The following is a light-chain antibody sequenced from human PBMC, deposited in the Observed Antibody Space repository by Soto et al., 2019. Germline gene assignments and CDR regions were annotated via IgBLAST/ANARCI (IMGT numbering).Light chain of an antibody. Sequence: DIQMTQSPSSLSASVGSRVSITCRASQVINNYLAWYQQKPGKVPKVLIYAASTLQPGVPSRFSGSGSGTDFTLTINSLQPDDIATYYCQKYDSDPITFGQGTRLEIK. CDR1: QVINNY. CDR2: AAS. CDR3: QKYDSDPIT. V-gene: IGKV1-27*01. J-gene: IGKJ5*01.